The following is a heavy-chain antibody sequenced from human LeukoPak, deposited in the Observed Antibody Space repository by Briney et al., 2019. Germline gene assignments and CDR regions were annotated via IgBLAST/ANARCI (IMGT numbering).Heavy chain of an antibody. CDR1: GGSFSGYY. D-gene: IGHD2-21*02. CDR2: INHSGST. Sequence: SETLSLTCAVYGGSFSGYYWSWIRQPPGKGLEWIGEINHSGSTNYNPSLKSRVTISVDTSKNQFSLKLISVTAADTAVYYCARGPPYIVVVTAIXFFDXXGXGTXVTVSS. J-gene: IGHJ4*02. V-gene: IGHV4-34*01. CDR3: ARGPPYIVVVTAIXFFDX.